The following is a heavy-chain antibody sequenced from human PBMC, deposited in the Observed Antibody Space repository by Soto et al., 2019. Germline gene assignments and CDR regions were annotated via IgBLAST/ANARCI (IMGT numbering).Heavy chain of an antibody. CDR1: GFTFSSYA. D-gene: IGHD3-22*01. Sequence: GGFLRLSCAASGFTFSSYAMTWVRQAPGKGLEWVSAISGSGGSTYYADSVKGRFTISRGNSRNTLYLQMNSLRAEDTAVYYCAKDLGDSSGYYYGYFQHWGQGTLVTVSS. V-gene: IGHV3-23*01. CDR3: AKDLGDSSGYYYGYFQH. CDR2: ISGSGGST. J-gene: IGHJ1*01.